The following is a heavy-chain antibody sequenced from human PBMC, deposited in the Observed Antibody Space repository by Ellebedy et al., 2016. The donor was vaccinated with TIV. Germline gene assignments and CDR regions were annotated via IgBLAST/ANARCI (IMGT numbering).Heavy chain of an antibody. CDR3: VRGGDYSFDY. J-gene: IGHJ4*02. D-gene: IGHD2-15*01. Sequence: DSVKGRFTISRDNSKNMVYLQMNSLRVEDTALYYCVRGGDYSFDYWGQGVLVTVSS. V-gene: IGHV3-30*01.